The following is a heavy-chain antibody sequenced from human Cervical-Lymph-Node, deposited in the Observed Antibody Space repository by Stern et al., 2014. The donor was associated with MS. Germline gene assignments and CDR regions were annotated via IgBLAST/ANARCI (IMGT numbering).Heavy chain of an antibody. V-gene: IGHV3-23*04. CDR1: GFTFSSYA. Sequence: MKLVQSGGGLVQPGGSLRLSCAASGFTFSSYAMSWVRQAPGTGLEWVSVISGSGGSTYYADSVKGRFTISRDNSKNTLYLQMNSLRAEDTAVYYCAKGGGYYGSGTQFDYWGQGTLVTVSS. J-gene: IGHJ4*02. CDR2: ISGSGGST. CDR3: AKGGGYYGSGTQFDY. D-gene: IGHD3-10*01.